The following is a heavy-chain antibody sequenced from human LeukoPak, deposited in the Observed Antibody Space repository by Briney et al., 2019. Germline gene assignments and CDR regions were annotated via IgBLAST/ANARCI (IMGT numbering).Heavy chain of an antibody. Sequence: GASVKVSCKAFGYTFTNYYMHWVRQAPGQGLEWMGLINPSGHWTSYAQKFQGRVTLTRDVSTSTDYLELSSLRSEDTAVYYCARGGGEGDLDYWGQGTLVTVSS. D-gene: IGHD7-27*01. CDR2: INPSGHWT. V-gene: IGHV1-46*01. CDR3: ARGGGEGDLDY. J-gene: IGHJ4*02. CDR1: GYTFTNYY.